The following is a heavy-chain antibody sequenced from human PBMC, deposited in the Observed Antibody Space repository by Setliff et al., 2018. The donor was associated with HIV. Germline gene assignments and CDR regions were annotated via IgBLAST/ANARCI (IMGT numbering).Heavy chain of an antibody. CDR3: ARHLGEIDYDDSSSYFDN. CDR2: IYPGDSDT. V-gene: IGHV5-51*01. D-gene: IGHD3-22*01. Sequence: GESLKISCKGSGYSFSNYWIGWVRQMPGKGLEWMGIIYPGDSDTRYSPSFQGQVTISADKSISTAYLRWSSLRASDTAMYFCARHLGEIDYDDSSSYFDNWGQGTLVTVS. CDR1: GYSFSNYW. J-gene: IGHJ4*02.